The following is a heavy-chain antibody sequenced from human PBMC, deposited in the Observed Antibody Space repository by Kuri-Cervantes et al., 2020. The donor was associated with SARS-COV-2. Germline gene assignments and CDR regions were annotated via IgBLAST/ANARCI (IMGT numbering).Heavy chain of an antibody. CDR1: GGSFSGYY. D-gene: IGHD2-15*01. V-gene: IGHV4-34*01. J-gene: IGHJ5*02. CDR2: INHSGST. CDR3: AREGCSGGSCYRSNWFDP. Sequence: SETLSLTCAVYGGSFSGYYWSWIRQPPGKGLEWIGEINHSGSTNYNPSLKSRVTISVDTSKNQFSLKLSSVTAADTAVYYCAREGCSGGSCYRSNWFDPWGHGNLVNGAS.